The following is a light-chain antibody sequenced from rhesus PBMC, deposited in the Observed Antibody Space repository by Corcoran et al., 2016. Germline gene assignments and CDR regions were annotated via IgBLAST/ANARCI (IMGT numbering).Light chain of an antibody. J-gene: IGKJ2*01. CDR3: QHGYGTPHS. Sequence: DIQMTQSPSSLSASVGDRVTITCRARENVNNYLNWYQQKPGKAPKLLIYKAYTLQSGVPSRFSGSGSGTDYTFTISSLPPEDVATYYCQHGYGTPHSFGQGTKVEIK. CDR2: KAY. V-gene: IGKV1-74*01. CDR1: ENVNNY.